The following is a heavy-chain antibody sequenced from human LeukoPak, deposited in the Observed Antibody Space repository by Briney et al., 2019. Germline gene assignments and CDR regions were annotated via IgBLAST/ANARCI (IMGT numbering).Heavy chain of an antibody. J-gene: IGHJ4*02. Sequence: GGSLGLSCAASGFTFSSYAMSWVRQAPGKGLEWVANIKQDGSEKYYVDSVKGRFTISRDNAKNSLYLQMNSLRAEDTAVYYCARDFPYYDFWSGYYKELYFDYWGQGTLVTVSS. CDR3: ARDFPYYDFWSGYYKELYFDY. V-gene: IGHV3-7*01. CDR1: GFTFSSYA. D-gene: IGHD3-3*01. CDR2: IKQDGSEK.